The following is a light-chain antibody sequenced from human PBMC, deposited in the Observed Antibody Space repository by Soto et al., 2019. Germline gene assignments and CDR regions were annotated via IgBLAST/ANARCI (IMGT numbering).Light chain of an antibody. V-gene: IGLV1-51*01. CDR2: DSD. J-gene: IGLJ2*01. CDR3: GAWDSSLSVVV. CDR1: SANIGNNY. Sequence: QSVLTQPPSVSAAPGQKVTISCSGSSANIGNNYVSWYQQLPGTAPKLVIYDSDKRPSEIPDRFSASKSCTSATLDITGLQTGDEADYYCGAWDSSLSVVVFGGGTKVTVL.